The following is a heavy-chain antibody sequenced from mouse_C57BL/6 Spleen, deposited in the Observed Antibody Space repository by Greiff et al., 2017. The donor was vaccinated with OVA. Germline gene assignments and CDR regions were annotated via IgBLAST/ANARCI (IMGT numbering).Heavy chain of an antibody. CDR1: GFNIKDDY. CDR2: IDPENGDT. J-gene: IGHJ2*01. CDR3: STLYDCNCDY. V-gene: IGHV14-4*01. Sequence: VQLKESGAELVRPGASVKLSCTASGFNIKDDYMHWVKQRPEQGLEWIGWIDPENGDTEYASKFQGKATITADTYSNTAYLQLSRLTSEDSAVIYCSTLYDCNCDYWGQGTTLTVSS. D-gene: IGHD2-1*01.